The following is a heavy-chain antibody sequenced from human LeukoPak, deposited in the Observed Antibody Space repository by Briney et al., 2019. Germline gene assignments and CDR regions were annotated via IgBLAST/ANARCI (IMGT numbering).Heavy chain of an antibody. D-gene: IGHD7-27*01. CDR3: VRDHHWGFDS. V-gene: IGHV3-48*01. J-gene: IGHJ4*02. Sequence: PGGSLRLSCAASGFTFTSYSMNWVRLAPGKGLEWVSYIRSRPSTIYYADSVKGRFTISRDDAKNSLYLQMNSLRAEDTAIYYCVRDHHWGFDSWGQGTQVTVSS. CDR1: GFTFTSYS. CDR2: IRSRPSTI.